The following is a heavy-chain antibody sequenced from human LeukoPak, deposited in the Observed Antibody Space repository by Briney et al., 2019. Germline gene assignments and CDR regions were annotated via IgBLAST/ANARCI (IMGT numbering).Heavy chain of an antibody. J-gene: IGHJ3*02. CDR2: IGTAGDT. D-gene: IGHD6-13*01. CDR3: ARGGPLTAAADADAFDI. V-gene: IGHV3-13*04. CDR1: GFTFSRYD. Sequence: GGSLRLSCAASGFTFSRYDMRWVRQATGKGLEWVSAIGTAGDTYYPGSVKGRFTISRENAKNSLYLQMNSLRAGDTAVYYCARGGPLTAAADADAFDIWGQGTMVTVSS.